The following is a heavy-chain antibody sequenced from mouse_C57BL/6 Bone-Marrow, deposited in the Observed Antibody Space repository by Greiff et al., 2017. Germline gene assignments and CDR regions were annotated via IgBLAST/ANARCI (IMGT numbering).Heavy chain of an antibody. V-gene: IGHV1-50*01. D-gene: IGHD2-4*01. Sequence: QVQLQQPGAELVKPGASVKLSCKASGYTFTSYWMPWVKQRPGQGLEWIGEIDPSDSYTNCNQKFKGKATLTVDTSSSTAYMQLSSLTSEDSAVYYCARTGGLQLDFDYWGQGTTLTVSS. J-gene: IGHJ2*01. CDR1: GYTFTSYW. CDR3: ARTGGLQLDFDY. CDR2: IDPSDSYT.